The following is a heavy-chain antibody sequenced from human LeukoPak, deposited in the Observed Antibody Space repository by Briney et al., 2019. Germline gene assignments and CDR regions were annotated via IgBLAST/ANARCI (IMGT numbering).Heavy chain of an antibody. CDR3: AKDRVGSGSNEDAFDV. CDR2: ISGSGGST. Sequence: GGSLRLSCAASGFTFSSYAMSWVRQAPGKGLEWVAVISGSGGSTDYADSVKGRFTISRDNSKNTLYLQMNSLRGEDTAVYYCAKDRVGSGSNEDAFDVWGQGTMVIVGS. CDR1: GFTFSSYA. J-gene: IGHJ3*01. V-gene: IGHV3-23*01. D-gene: IGHD3-10*01.